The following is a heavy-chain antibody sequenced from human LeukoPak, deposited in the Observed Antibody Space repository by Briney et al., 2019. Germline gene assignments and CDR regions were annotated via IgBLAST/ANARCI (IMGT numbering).Heavy chain of an antibody. CDR3: AAALGRYGDYSRGYYFDY. CDR1: GASISDYY. V-gene: IGHV4-59*13. D-gene: IGHD4-17*01. Sequence: SETLSLTCTVSGASISDYYWSWIRQPPGQGLEWIGYVFDSGGANYNPSLKSRVTISVETSKNQFSVKLGSVTAADTAVYYCAAALGRYGDYSRGYYFDYRGQGALVTVSS. J-gene: IGHJ4*02. CDR2: VFDSGGA.